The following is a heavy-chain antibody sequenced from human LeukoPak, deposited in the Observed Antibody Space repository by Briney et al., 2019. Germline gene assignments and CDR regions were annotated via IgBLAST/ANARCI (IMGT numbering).Heavy chain of an antibody. V-gene: IGHV4-39*07. CDR2: MYYSGST. J-gene: IGHJ6*03. Sequence: SETLSLTCTISGGSISSSDYYWGWIRQPPGKGLEWIGSMYYSGSTNYNPSLKSRVTISVDTSKNQFSLKLSSVTAADTAVYYCARSMGEAVAGIYYYYYYMDVWGKGTTVTVSS. CDR3: ARSMGEAVAGIYYYYYYMDV. D-gene: IGHD6-19*01. CDR1: GGSISSSDYY.